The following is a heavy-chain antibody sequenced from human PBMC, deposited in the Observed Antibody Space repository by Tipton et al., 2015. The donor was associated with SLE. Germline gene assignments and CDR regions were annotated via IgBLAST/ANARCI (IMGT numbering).Heavy chain of an antibody. Sequence: TLSLTCTVSGDSVNSDSYYWSWLRQPPGKRLEWIGYFQYSGKTDYNPSLKSRVSISADTSKSQFSMNLESVTAADTAVYYCARVPTYYYYYMDVWGKGTTVTVSS. CDR3: ARVPTYYYYYMDV. J-gene: IGHJ6*03. D-gene: IGHD4/OR15-4a*01. V-gene: IGHV4-61*01. CDR2: FQYSGKT. CDR1: GDSVNSDSYY.